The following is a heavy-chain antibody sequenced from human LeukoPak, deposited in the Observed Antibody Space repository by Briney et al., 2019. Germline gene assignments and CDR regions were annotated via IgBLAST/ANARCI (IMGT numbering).Heavy chain of an antibody. CDR3: ARDYGPSGNFDY. J-gene: IGHJ4*02. CDR1: GFTFSSYG. V-gene: IGHV3-33*01. CDR2: IWYDGSNK. Sequence: GGSLRLSCAASGFTFSSYGMHLVRQAPRKGLEWVAVIWYDGSNKYYADSVKGRFTISRDNSKNTLYLQMNSLRAEDTAVYYCARDYGPSGNFDYWGQGTLVTVSS. D-gene: IGHD3-10*01.